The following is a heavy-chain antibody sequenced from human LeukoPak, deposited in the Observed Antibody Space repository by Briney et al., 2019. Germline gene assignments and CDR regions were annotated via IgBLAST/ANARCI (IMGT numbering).Heavy chain of an antibody. V-gene: IGHV4-61*02. J-gene: IGHJ6*03. CDR3: ARMDIYYYYMDV. CDR2: IYTSGNT. CDR1: GGSISSSSYY. D-gene: IGHD2-2*03. Sequence: SETLSLTRTVSGGSISSSSYYWGWIRQPAGKGLEWIGRIYTSGNTNYNPSLKSRVTMSVDTSKNHFSLKLSSVTAADTAVYYCARMDIYYYYMDVWGKGTTVTVSS.